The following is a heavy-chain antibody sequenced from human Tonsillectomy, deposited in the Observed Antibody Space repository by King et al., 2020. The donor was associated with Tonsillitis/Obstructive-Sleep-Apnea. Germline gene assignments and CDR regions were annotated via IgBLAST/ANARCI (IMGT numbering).Heavy chain of an antibody. CDR1: GGSISNDIYY. Sequence: LQLQESGPGLVKPSETLSLTCTVSGGSISNDIYYWGWIRQPPGKGLEWIGSIYYSGSTYYNLSLKSRVTISVDTSKNQFSLKLSSVTAADTAVYYCARQGRVVVAARDAFDLWGQGTMVTVSS. J-gene: IGHJ3*01. V-gene: IGHV4-39*01. CDR3: ARQGRVVVAARDAFDL. D-gene: IGHD2-15*01. CDR2: IYYSGST.